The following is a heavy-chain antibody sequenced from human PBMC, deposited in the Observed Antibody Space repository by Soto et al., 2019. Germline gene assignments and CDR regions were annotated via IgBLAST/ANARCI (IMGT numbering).Heavy chain of an antibody. D-gene: IGHD1-1*01. CDR1: GGSVSSGGYH. J-gene: IGHJ6*02. Sequence: QVQLQESGPGQVKPSQTLSLTCTVSGGSVSSGGYHWSWIRQHPGKGLEWIGDIYYSGSTYYNPSLKSRVTISIDTSTNHFSLHLSALTAADTAVYYCARAPIPNWNYYGMDVWGQGTTVTVSS. V-gene: IGHV4-31*03. CDR2: IYYSGST. CDR3: ARAPIPNWNYYGMDV.